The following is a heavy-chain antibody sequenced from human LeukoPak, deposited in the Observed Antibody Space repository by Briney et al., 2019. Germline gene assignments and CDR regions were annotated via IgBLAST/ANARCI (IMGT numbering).Heavy chain of an antibody. CDR1: GYTFTSYD. V-gene: IGHV1-8*01. CDR3: ARGPLTQGDSSGYRSDY. CDR2: MNPNSGNT. Sequence: ASVTVSCKASGYTFTSYDINWVRQATGQGLEWMGWMNPNSGNTGYAQKFQGRVTMTRNTSISTAYMELSSLRSEDTAVYYCARGPLTQGDSSGYRSDYWGQGTLVTVSS. J-gene: IGHJ4*02. D-gene: IGHD3-22*01.